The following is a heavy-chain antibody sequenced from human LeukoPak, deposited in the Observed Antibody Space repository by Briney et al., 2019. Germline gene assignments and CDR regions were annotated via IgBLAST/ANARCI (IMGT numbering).Heavy chain of an antibody. CDR3: ARTTYDFWSGTVDY. CDR1: GGSISSSNW. D-gene: IGHD3-3*01. Sequence: SETLSLTCAVSGGSISSSNWWSWVRQPPGKGLEWIGEIYHSGSTNYNPSLKSRVTISVDKSKNQFSLKLSSVTAADTAVYYCARTTYDFWSGTVDYGGQGTLVTVSS. CDR2: IYHSGST. J-gene: IGHJ4*02. V-gene: IGHV4-4*02.